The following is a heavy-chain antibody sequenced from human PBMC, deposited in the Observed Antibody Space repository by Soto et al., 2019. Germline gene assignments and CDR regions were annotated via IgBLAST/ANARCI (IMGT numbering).Heavy chain of an antibody. J-gene: IGHJ4*02. CDR2: ISGSGGST. CDR1: GFTFSSYA. D-gene: IGHD6-19*01. Sequence: LRLSCAASGFTFSSYAMSWVRQAPGKGLEWVSAISGSGGSTYYADSVKGRFTISRDNSKNTLYLQMNSLRAKDTAVYYCAKDSSGWYVGRSGLDYWGQGTLVTV. CDR3: AKDSSGWYVGRSGLDY. V-gene: IGHV3-23*01.